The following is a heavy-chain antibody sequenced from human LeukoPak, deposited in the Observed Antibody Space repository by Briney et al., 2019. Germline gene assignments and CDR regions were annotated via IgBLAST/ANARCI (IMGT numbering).Heavy chain of an antibody. CDR3: AKDGESGFDY. D-gene: IGHD7-27*01. CDR1: GFTFSSYA. V-gene: IGHV3-30*04. J-gene: IGHJ4*02. CDR2: ISYDGSNK. Sequence: GGSLRLSCAASGFTFSSYAMHWVRQAPGKGLEWVAVISYDGSNKYYADSVKGRFTISRDNSKNTLSLQMNSLRAEDTAVYYCAKDGESGFDYWGQGTLVTVSS.